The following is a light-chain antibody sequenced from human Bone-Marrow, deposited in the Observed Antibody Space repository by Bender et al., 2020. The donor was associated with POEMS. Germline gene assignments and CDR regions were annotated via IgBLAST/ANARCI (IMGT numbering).Light chain of an antibody. CDR3: SSYTTSNTLL. CDR2: GVT. V-gene: IGLV2-14*03. CDR1: SSDFGGYNY. Sequence: QSALTQPASVSGSPGQSITISCTATSSDFGGYNYVSWHQHHPRRAPTLLIYGVTHRPSGVSNRFSGSKSGNKASLTISGLQTDDEADYYCSSYTTSNTLLFGGGTKLTVL. J-gene: IGLJ2*01.